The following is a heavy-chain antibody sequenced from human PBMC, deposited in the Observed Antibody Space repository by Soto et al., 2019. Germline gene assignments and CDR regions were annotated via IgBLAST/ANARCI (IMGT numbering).Heavy chain of an antibody. D-gene: IGHD6-19*01. V-gene: IGHV4-4*02. CDR1: GGSISSSNW. J-gene: IGHJ4*02. CDR3: ASVWLVRFGLDY. CDR2: IYHSGST. Sequence: QVQLQESGPGLVKPSGTLSLTCAVSGGSISSSNWWSWVRQPPGKGLEWIGEIYHSGSTNYNPSLKSRATISVDKSKNQFFLKLSSVTAADTAVYYCASVWLVRFGLDYWGQGTLGTGSS.